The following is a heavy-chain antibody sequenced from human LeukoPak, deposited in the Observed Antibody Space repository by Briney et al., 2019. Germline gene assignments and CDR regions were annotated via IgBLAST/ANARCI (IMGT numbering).Heavy chain of an antibody. CDR1: GYTFTSYG. D-gene: IGHD2-8*01. V-gene: IGHV1-18*01. CDR3: ATLSMHYYMDV. CDR2: ISAYNGNT. J-gene: IGHJ6*03. Sequence: ASVTVSFKASGYTFTSYGISWVRQAPGQGREWMGWISAYNGNTNYTQKLQGRVTMTTDTSTSTAYMELRSLRSDDTAVYYCATLSMHYYMDVWGKGTTVTVSS.